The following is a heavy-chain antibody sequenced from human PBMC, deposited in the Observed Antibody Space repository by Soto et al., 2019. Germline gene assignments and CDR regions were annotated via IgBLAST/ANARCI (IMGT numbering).Heavy chain of an antibody. CDR2: IYYSGST. Sequence: QVQLQESGPGLVKPSETLSLTCTVSGGSISSYYWSWIRQPPGKGLEWIGYIYYSGSTNYNPSPKSRVTITVDTFKNQFSLKLSSVTAADTAVYYCARALGETIAFDIWGQGTMVTVSS. CDR3: ARALGETIAFDI. V-gene: IGHV4-59*08. D-gene: IGHD3-10*01. CDR1: GGSISSYY. J-gene: IGHJ3*02.